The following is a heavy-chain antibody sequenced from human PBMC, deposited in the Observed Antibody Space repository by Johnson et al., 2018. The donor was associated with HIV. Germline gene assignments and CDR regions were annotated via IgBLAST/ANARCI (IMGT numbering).Heavy chain of an antibody. Sequence: EVQLMESGGGVVQPGRSLRLSCAASGFTFSSYGMHWVRQAPGKGLEWFSYISSSGSAIYYADSVKGRFTISRDNAKNSLYLQMFSLKTEDTAVYYCVRVGGDHGNAFDIWGQGTMVSVSS. J-gene: IGHJ3*02. V-gene: IGHV3-48*04. CDR1: GFTFSSYG. CDR3: VRVGGDHGNAFDI. CDR2: ISSSGSAI. D-gene: IGHD2-21*02.